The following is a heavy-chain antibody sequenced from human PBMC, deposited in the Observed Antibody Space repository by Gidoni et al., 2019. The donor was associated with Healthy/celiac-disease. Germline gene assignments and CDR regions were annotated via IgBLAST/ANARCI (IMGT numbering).Heavy chain of an antibody. V-gene: IGHV3-23*01. CDR3: AKDNGEVAGYSLLPFDF. CDR1: GSTFSSYA. CDR2: ISDSGGNT. Sequence: EVQLLESGGGLVLPGGSLRLSCPASGSTFSSYAMSWVRQGPGKGLEWVSIISDSGGNTDYADSMKGRFTISRDNSKNTLYLQMNSLSAEDTAVYYCAKDNGEVAGYSLLPFDFWGQGALVTVSS. D-gene: IGHD6-19*01. J-gene: IGHJ4*02.